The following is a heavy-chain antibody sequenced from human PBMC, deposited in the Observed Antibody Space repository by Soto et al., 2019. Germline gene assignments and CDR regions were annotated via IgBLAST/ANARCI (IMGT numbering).Heavy chain of an antibody. CDR2: ISYDGSNK. J-gene: IGHJ5*02. CDR3: ARGGGYISS. CDR1: GFTFSSYA. D-gene: IGHD6-13*01. V-gene: IGHV3-30-3*01. Sequence: VQLVESGGGVVQPGRSLRLSCAASGFTFSSYAMHWVRQAPGKGLEWVAVISYDGSNKYYADSVKGRFTISRDNSKNTLYLQMNSLRAEDTAVYYCARGGGYISSWGQGTLVTVSS.